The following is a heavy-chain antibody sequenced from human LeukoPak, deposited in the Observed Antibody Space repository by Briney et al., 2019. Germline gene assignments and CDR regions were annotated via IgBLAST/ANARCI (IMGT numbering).Heavy chain of an antibody. D-gene: IGHD6-19*01. Sequence: GGSLRLSCAASGFTVSSNYMSWVRQAPGKGLEWVSVIYSGGSTYYADSVKGRFTISRDNSKNTLYLQTNSLRAEDTAVYYCARVGAVAPYFDYWGQGTLVTVSS. CDR3: ARVGAVAPYFDY. CDR1: GFTVSSNY. J-gene: IGHJ4*02. CDR2: IYSGGST. V-gene: IGHV3-66*01.